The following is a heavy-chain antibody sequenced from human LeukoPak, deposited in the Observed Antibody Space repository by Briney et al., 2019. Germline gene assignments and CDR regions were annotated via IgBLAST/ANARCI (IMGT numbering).Heavy chain of an antibody. V-gene: IGHV3-33*01. Sequence: QPGRSLRLSCAASGFTFSSYGMHWVRQAPGKGLEWVAVIWYDGSNKYYADSVKGRFTISRDNSKNTLYLQMNSLRAEDTAVYYCARARRSSSSEFFDYWGQGTLVTVSS. CDR3: ARARRSSSSEFFDY. CDR1: GFTFSSYG. CDR2: IWYDGSNK. J-gene: IGHJ4*02. D-gene: IGHD6-6*01.